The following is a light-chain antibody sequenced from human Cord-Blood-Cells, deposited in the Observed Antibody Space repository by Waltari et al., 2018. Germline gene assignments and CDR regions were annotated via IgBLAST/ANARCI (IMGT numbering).Light chain of an antibody. J-gene: IGKJ1*01. CDR2: GAS. CDR1: QRVSSN. CDR3: QQYNNWPRT. Sequence: EIVMTQSPATLSVSPGERATLSCRASQRVSSNLAWYQQKPGQAPRLLIYGASTRATGIPARCSGSGSGTEFTLTISSLQSEDFAVYYCQQYNNWPRTFGQGTKVEIK. V-gene: IGKV3-15*01.